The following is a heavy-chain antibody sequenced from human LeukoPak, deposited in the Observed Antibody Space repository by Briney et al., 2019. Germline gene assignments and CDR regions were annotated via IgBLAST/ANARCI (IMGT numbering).Heavy chain of an antibody. Sequence: SETLSLTCTVSSDSIGTYFWHWIRQSPGKGLEWMGYIYDSGTTAYNPSLKRRVTMSVDRSTNQFSLKLTSVTAADTAVYYCARDPDDYKFFDYWGRGSPVIVSS. V-gene: IGHV4-59*01. CDR2: IYDSGTT. D-gene: IGHD5-24*01. CDR1: SDSIGTYF. J-gene: IGHJ4*02. CDR3: ARDPDDYKFFDY.